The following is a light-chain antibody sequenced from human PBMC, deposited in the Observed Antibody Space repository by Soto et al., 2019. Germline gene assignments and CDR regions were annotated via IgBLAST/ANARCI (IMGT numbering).Light chain of an antibody. CDR2: EVS. J-gene: IGLJ1*01. CDR1: SSDVGGYNY. Sequence: QSALTQPASVSGSPGQSITISCTGTSSDVGGYNYVSWYQHHPGKAPELMIYEVSNRPSGVSNRFSGSKSGNTASLTISGLQAEDEADYYCNSYTSSSTPFYVFGTGTKLTVL. CDR3: NSYTSSSTPFYV. V-gene: IGLV2-14*01.